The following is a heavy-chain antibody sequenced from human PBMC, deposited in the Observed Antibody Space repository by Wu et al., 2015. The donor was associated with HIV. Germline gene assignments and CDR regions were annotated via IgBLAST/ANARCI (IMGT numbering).Heavy chain of an antibody. V-gene: IGHV1-18*01. CDR2: ISVYNGNT. D-gene: IGHD3-10*01. CDR3: ARERSSRGVNYGSGSYYNQPRTYYYYGMDV. CDR1: GYTLTTYG. Sequence: QVQLVQSGAEVKKPGASVKVSCKASGYTLTTYGISWVRQAPGQGLEWMGWISVYNGNTNYAQKLQGRVTMTTDTSTSTVYMELRTLRSDDTAMYYCARERSSRGVNYGSGSYYNQPRTYYYYGMDVWGQGP. J-gene: IGHJ6*02.